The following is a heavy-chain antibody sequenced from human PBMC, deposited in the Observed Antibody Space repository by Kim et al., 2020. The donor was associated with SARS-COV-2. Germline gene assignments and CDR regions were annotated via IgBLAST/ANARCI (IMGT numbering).Heavy chain of an antibody. CDR3: ASTDEVRGGNP. CDR1: GGSISSSSYY. J-gene: IGHJ5*02. V-gene: IGHV4-39*01. Sequence: SETLFLTCTVSGGSISSSSYYWGWIRQPPGKGLEWIGSIYYSGSTYYNPSLKSRVTISVDTSKNQFSLKLSSVTAADTAVYYCASTDEVRGGNPWGQGTLVTVSS. D-gene: IGHD3-10*01. CDR2: IYYSGST.